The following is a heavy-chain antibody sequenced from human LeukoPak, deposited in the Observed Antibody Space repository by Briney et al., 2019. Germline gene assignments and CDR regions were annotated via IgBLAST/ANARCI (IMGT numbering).Heavy chain of an antibody. Sequence: SETLSLTCAVYGGSFSGYYWSWIRQPPGKGLDWIGEINHSGSTNYNPSLKSRVTISVDTSKNQFSLKLSSVTAADTAVYYCARGQGGSGGSPFDYWGQGTLVTVSS. J-gene: IGHJ4*02. CDR2: INHSGST. CDR3: ARGQGGSGGSPFDY. CDR1: GGSFSGYY. D-gene: IGHD2-15*01. V-gene: IGHV4-34*01.